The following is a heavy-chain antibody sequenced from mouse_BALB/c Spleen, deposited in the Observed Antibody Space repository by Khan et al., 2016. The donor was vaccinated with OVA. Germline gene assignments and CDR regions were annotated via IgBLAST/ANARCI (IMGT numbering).Heavy chain of an antibody. CDR3: ARGGAAYYRNDGGAMDY. D-gene: IGHD2-14*01. J-gene: IGHJ4*01. V-gene: IGHV9-4*02. Sequence: QIQLVQSGPELKKPGETVRISCKAPGYTFTTAGMQWVQKMPGKGLKWIGWINTHSGVPKYAEDFKGRFAFSLDTSDSTAYLQITNLKNEDTATYFCARGGAAYYRNDGGAMDYWGQGTSVTVSS. CDR1: GYTFTTAG. CDR2: INTHSGVP.